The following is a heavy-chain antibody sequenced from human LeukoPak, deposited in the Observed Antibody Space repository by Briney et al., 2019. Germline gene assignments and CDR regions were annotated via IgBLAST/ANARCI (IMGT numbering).Heavy chain of an antibody. CDR2: IIPVFGTA. J-gene: IGHJ4*02. Sequence: GSSVKVSCKASGGTFSSYAISWVRQAPGQGLEWMGGIIPVFGTANYAQKFQGRVTITADESTSTAYMELSSLRSEDTAVYYCARSLVPDDIRGPFDYWGQGTLVTVSS. D-gene: IGHD2-2*01. CDR1: GGTFSSYA. CDR3: ARSLVPDDIRGPFDY. V-gene: IGHV1-69*01.